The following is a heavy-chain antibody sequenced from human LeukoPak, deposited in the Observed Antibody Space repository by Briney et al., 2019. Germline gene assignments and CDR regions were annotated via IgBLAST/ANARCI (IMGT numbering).Heavy chain of an antibody. CDR3: ARHRDCSSTSCYYYYYYMDV. CDR1: GGSISSGGYY. Sequence: SETLSLTCTVSGGSISSGGYYWSWIRQPPGKGLEWIGYIYHSGSTYYNPSLKSRVTISVDRSKNQFSLKLSSVTAADTAVYYCARHRDCSSTSCYYYYYYMDVWGKGTTVTVSS. D-gene: IGHD2-2*01. V-gene: IGHV4-30-2*01. CDR2: IYHSGST. J-gene: IGHJ6*03.